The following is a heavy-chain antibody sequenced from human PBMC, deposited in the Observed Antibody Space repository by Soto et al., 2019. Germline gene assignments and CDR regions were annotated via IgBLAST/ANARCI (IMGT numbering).Heavy chain of an antibody. D-gene: IGHD6-13*01. CDR3: ASSGASGSWYVIDS. CDR2: IYYRGST. V-gene: IGHV4-31*03. Sequence: QVQLQESGPGLVKPSQTLSLTCTVSGASISSGAYYWSWIRQHPGKGLEWIGYIYYRGSTYYNPSLKSRLTISEDTSKNQFSLKLSSVTAADTAVYYCASSGASGSWYVIDSCGQGTPVTVSS. CDR1: GASISSGAYY. J-gene: IGHJ4*02.